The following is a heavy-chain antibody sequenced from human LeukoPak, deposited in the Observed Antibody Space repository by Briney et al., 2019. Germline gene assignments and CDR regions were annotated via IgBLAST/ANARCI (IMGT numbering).Heavy chain of an antibody. J-gene: IGHJ5*02. Sequence: QPGRSLRLSCAASGFTFSSYGMHWVRQAPGKGLEWVAVIWYDGSNKYYADSVKGRFTISRDNSKNTLYLQMNSLRAEDTAVYYCARDQRNYYDSGNWFDPWGQGTLVTVSS. CDR1: GFTFSSYG. CDR3: ARDQRNYYDSGNWFDP. CDR2: IWYDGSNK. D-gene: IGHD3-10*01. V-gene: IGHV3-33*01.